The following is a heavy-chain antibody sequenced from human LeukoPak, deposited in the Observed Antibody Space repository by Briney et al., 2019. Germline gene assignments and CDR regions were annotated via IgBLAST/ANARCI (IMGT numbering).Heavy chain of an antibody. CDR2: INHSGST. V-gene: IGHV4-34*01. Sequence: SETLSLTCAVYGGSFSGYYWSWIRQPPGKGLEWIGEINHSGSTNYNPSLKSRVTISVDTSKNQFSLKLSSVTAADTAVYYCARRRGYSSSWYREGSTSGEFDYRGQGTLVTVSS. CDR3: ARRRGYSSSWYREGSTSGEFDY. J-gene: IGHJ4*02. CDR1: GGSFSGYY. D-gene: IGHD6-13*01.